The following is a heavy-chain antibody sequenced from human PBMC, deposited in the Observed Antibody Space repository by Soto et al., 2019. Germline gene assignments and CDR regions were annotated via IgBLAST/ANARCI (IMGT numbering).Heavy chain of an antibody. CDR1: GFTFSSHW. V-gene: IGHV3-74*01. Sequence: EEQLVESGGGLVQPGGSLRLSCAASGFTFSSHWMHWVRQAPGKGLVWVSRSNSDGSSTSYADSVKGRFTIYRDNAKNTLYLQMNNLRVEDTAVYYCARGYSSSSVTTGYWGQGTLVTVSS. CDR3: ARGYSSSSVTTGY. D-gene: IGHD6-6*01. CDR2: SNSDGSST. J-gene: IGHJ4*02.